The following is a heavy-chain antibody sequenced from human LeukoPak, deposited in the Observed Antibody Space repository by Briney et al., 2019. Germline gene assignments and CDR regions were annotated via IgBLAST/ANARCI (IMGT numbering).Heavy chain of an antibody. Sequence: PSETLSLTCTVSGGSISSSDYYWTWIRQPAGKGLEWIGRIYTTGSPNYSPSLKSRVTISVDTSTNQISLKLTSVTAADTAVYYCARDRGITTARGVPSWFDPWGQGTLVTVSS. CDR3: ARDRGITTARGVPSWFDP. J-gene: IGHJ5*02. D-gene: IGHD3-10*01. CDR1: GGSISSSDYY. CDR2: IYTTGSP. V-gene: IGHV4-61*02.